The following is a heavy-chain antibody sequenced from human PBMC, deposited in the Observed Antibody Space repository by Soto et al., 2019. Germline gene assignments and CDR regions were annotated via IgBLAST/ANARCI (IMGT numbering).Heavy chain of an antibody. J-gene: IGHJ4*02. V-gene: IGHV3-7*01. CDR1: GFNVMSYW. D-gene: IGHD3-16*01. Sequence: PSETLSLSCAVSGFNVMSYWMSWVRQAPGKGLEWVASIKEDGSEIYYLHSVRGRFSISRDSAGNALHLTMNYLSAEDTGVYFCARDIGFDYVNWGQGTLVTVSS. CDR3: ARDIGFDYVN. CDR2: IKEDGSEI.